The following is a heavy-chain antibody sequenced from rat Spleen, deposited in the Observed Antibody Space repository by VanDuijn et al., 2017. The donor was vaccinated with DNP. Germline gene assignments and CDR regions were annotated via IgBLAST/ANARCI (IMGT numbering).Heavy chain of an antibody. J-gene: IGHJ2*01. CDR2: ISYDGGST. Sequence: EVQLVESGGALVQPGRSLKLSCAASGFTFNGYYMAWVRRAPTKGLEWVSYISYDGGSTYYGDSVKGRFTISRDNAKSTLYLQMNSLRSEDMATYYCVRWYNSGYYFDYWGQGVMVTVSS. D-gene: IGHD4-3*01. V-gene: IGHV5-22*01. CDR3: VRWYNSGYYFDY. CDR1: GFTFNGYY.